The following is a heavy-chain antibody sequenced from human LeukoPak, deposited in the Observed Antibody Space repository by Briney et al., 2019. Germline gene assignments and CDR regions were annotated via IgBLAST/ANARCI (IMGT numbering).Heavy chain of an antibody. J-gene: IGHJ4*02. CDR1: GFTFSSYS. D-gene: IGHD3-22*01. CDR3: ARDPAMQTWLSAYYFDY. Sequence: PGGSLRLSCAASGFTFSSYSMNWVRQAPGKGLEWVSYISSDGSTIYYADSVKGRFTISRDNARNSLYLQMNSLRAEDTAVYYCARDPAMQTWLSAYYFDYWGQGTQVSVSS. V-gene: IGHV3-48*01. CDR2: ISSDGSTI.